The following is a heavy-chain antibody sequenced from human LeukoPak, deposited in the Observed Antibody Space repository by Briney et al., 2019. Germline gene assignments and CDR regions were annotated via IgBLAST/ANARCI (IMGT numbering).Heavy chain of an antibody. D-gene: IGHD6-19*01. V-gene: IGHV3-21*01. CDR2: ISSSSSYI. J-gene: IGHJ6*02. CDR1: GFTFSSYS. Sequence: PGGSLRLSCAASGFTFSSYSMNWVRQAPGKGLEWVSSISSSSSYIYYADSVKGRFTISRDNAKSSLYLQMNSLRAEDTAVYYCARDLSYHSACYYSMDVWGQGTTVTVSS. CDR3: ARDLSYHSACYYSMDV.